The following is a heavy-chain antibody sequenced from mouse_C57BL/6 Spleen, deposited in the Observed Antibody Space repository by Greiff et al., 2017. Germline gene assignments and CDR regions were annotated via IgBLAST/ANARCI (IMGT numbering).Heavy chain of an antibody. Sequence: EVQLVESGGDLVKPGGSLKLSCAASGFTFSSYGMSWVRQTPDKRLEWVATISSGGSYTYYPDSVKGRFTISRDNAKKTLYLQMSSLKSEDTAMYYCARQRVTTYAMDYWGQGTSVTVSS. CDR1: GFTFSSYG. V-gene: IGHV5-6*01. CDR2: ISSGGSYT. CDR3: ARQRVTTYAMDY. D-gene: IGHD2-2*01. J-gene: IGHJ4*01.